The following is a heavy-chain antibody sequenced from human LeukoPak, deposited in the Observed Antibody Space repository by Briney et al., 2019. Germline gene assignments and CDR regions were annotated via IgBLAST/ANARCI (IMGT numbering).Heavy chain of an antibody. V-gene: IGHV3-30*18. J-gene: IGHJ6*02. D-gene: IGHD2-2*01. CDR3: ANTGPSAAINYYNYYGMDV. CDR2: ISYDGSNK. Sequence: GGSLRLSCAASGFTFGSDGMHWVRQAPGKGLEWVAVISYDGSNKYYADSVKGRFTISRDNSKNTLYLQMNSLRAEDTAVYYCANTGPSAAINYYNYYGMDVWGQGTTVTVSS. CDR1: GFTFGSDG.